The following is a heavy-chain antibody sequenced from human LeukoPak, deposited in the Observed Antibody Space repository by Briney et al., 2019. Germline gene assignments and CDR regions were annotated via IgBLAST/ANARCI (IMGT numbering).Heavy chain of an antibody. V-gene: IGHV1-69*13. CDR1: GGTFSSYA. CDR3: ARDGSGYCSGGSCYPAFDY. CDR2: IIPIFGTA. J-gene: IGHJ4*02. D-gene: IGHD2-15*01. Sequence: ASVKLSCKASGGTFSSYAISWVRQAPGQGREWMGGIIPIFGTANYAQKFQGRVTITADESTSTAYMELSSLRSEDTAVYYCARDGSGYCSGGSCYPAFDYWGQGTLVTVSS.